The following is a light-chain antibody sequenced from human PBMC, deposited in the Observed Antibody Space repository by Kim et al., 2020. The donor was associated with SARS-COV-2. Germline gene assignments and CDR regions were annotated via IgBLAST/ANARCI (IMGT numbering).Light chain of an antibody. CDR1: QSVSSS. CDR3: HQRNNPLT. J-gene: IGKJ4*01. V-gene: IGKV3-11*01. CDR2: DAS. Sequence: SLSPGERATRSCRASQSVSSSLAWYQQKPGQAPRLVIYDASNRATGIPARFSGSGSGTDFTLTISSLEPEDFAVYYCHQRNNPLTFGGGTKVDIK.